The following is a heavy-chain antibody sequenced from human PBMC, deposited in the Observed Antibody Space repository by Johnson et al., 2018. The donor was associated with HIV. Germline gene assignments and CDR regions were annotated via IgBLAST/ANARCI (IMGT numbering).Heavy chain of an antibody. CDR3: AKDRGDGYTTAWAFDI. D-gene: IGHD5-24*01. CDR2: IPYDGSNK. Sequence: QVQLVESGGGVVQPGRSLRLSCAASGFTFSSYGMHWVRQAPAKGLEWVAVIPYDGSNKYYADSVKGRFSISRDNSKNTLYLKMNSLRAEDTAVYYCAKDRGDGYTTAWAFDIWGQGTMVTVSS. CDR1: GFTFSSYG. J-gene: IGHJ3*02. V-gene: IGHV3-30*18.